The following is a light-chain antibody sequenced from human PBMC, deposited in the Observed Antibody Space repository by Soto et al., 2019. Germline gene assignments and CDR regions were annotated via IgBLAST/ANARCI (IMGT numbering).Light chain of an antibody. CDR1: QDISSY. J-gene: IGKJ2*01. V-gene: IGKV1-9*01. CDR2: VAS. CDR3: QQLNSYPYT. Sequence: DIQLTQSPSFLSASVGDRVTITCRASQDISSYLAWYQQKPGKAPKLLIYVASTLQSGVPSRFSGSGSGTEXXLTXXSLQPEDFAXYYCQQLNSYPYTFGQGTKLEIK.